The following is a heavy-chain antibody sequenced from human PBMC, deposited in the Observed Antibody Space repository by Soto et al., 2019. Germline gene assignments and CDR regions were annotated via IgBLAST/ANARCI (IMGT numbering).Heavy chain of an antibody. V-gene: IGHV2-5*02. CDR1: AFSLTTSGVG. Sequence: QITLKESGPPLVKPTQTLTLTCTFSAFSLTTSGVGVAWIRQPPGKALEWLALIYWDDDKRYSPSLKSRLTVTKDTSKNQVVLTMTNMDPVDTATYFCAHTRGGGNSALIDYWGQGTLVTVSS. D-gene: IGHD1-1*01. CDR2: IYWDDDK. J-gene: IGHJ4*02. CDR3: AHTRGGGNSALIDY.